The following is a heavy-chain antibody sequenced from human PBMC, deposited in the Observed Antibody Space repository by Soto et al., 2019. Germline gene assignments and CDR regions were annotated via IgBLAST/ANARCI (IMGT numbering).Heavy chain of an antibody. V-gene: IGHV4-30-4*01. J-gene: IGHJ6*02. CDR3: ARVPSPFDYYSAMDV. CDR2: IFSSGTT. Sequence: SETLSLTCTVSGDSISSGNKYWSWIRQPPGKGLEWIGYIFSSGTTYYNPSLKSRLTMSLDASQNQFSLKLNSLTDADTAVYSCARVPSPFDYYSAMDVWGQGTTVTVSS. CDR1: GDSISSGNKY. D-gene: IGHD3-16*01.